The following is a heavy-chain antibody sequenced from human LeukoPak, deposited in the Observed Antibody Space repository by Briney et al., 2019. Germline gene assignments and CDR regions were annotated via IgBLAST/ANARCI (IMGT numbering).Heavy chain of an antibody. CDR1: GFTFSSYA. J-gene: IGHJ4*02. D-gene: IGHD6-19*01. CDR2: ISGSGGST. V-gene: IGHV3-23*01. CDR3: ASERSGMIKDDY. Sequence: GGSLSLSCAASGFTFSSYAMSWVRQAPGEGLEWVSAISGSGGSTYYADSVKGRFTISRDNSKNTLYLQMNSLRAEDTAVYYCASERSGMIKDDYWGQGTLVTVSS.